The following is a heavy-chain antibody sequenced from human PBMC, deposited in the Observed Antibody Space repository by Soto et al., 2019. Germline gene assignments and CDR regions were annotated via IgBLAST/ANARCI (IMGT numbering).Heavy chain of an antibody. V-gene: IGHV3-23*01. Sequence: GGSLRLSCAASGFSFGNYVMNWVRQAPGKGLEWVSGISDSGGSSSSADSVKGRFTVSRDNSKNTLYLQMDSLTGDDTAVYYCTKGGDSWSGYTQHWGQGALVTVSS. CDR1: GFSFGNYV. D-gene: IGHD3-3*01. CDR2: ISDSGGSS. J-gene: IGHJ1*01. CDR3: TKGGDSWSGYTQH.